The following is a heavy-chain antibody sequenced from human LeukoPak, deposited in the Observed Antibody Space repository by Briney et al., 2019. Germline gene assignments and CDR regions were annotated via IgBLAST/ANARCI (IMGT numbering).Heavy chain of an antibody. Sequence: GGSLTLSCAASGFTFSSYEMNWVRQAPGKWLEWVSYISSSGSTIYYADSVKGRFTISRDNAKNSLYLQMNSLRAEDTAVYYCARDCGGGSCYGPYDAFDIWGQGTMVTVSS. CDR3: ARDCGGGSCYGPYDAFDI. J-gene: IGHJ3*02. V-gene: IGHV3-48*03. D-gene: IGHD2-15*01. CDR1: GFTFSSYE. CDR2: ISSSGSTI.